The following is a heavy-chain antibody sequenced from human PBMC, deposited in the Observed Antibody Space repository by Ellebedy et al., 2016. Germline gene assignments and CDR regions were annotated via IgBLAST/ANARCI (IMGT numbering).Heavy chain of an antibody. J-gene: IGHJ3*01. CDR1: GGSVSSDY. V-gene: IGHV4-59*02. CDR3: AKWHGGWYAFTV. CDR2: VFHTGIT. D-gene: IGHD6-19*01. Sequence: SETLSLTCNVSGGSVSSDYWNWIRRPPGKGLEWIGYVFHTGITSYNPSLRGRVSMSVDTSKNQFSLRLTSVTAADTAVYYCAKWHGGWYAFTVWGQGTMVTVSS.